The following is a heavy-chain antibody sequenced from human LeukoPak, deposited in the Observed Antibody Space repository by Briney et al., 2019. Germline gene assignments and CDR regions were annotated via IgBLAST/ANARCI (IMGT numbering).Heavy chain of an antibody. J-gene: IGHJ6*03. Sequence: GGSLRLSCAASGFTFYDYAMHWVLQAPGKGLEWVSGISWNSGSIGYADSVKGRFTISRDNAKNSLYLQMNSLRAEDTALYYCAFFAMVRGVIYMDVWGKGTTVTVSS. CDR2: ISWNSGSI. CDR3: AFFAMVRGVIYMDV. V-gene: IGHV3-9*01. CDR1: GFTFYDYA. D-gene: IGHD3-10*01.